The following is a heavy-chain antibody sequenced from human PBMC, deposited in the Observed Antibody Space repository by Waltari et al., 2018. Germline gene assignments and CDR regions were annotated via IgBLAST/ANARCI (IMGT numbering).Heavy chain of an antibody. V-gene: IGHV4-34*02. CDR3: ARSAAIVVRGRYFQY. CDR2: ITDRGLT. CDR1: GGSSFSAYF. Sequence: QVLLQQWGAGLLKPSETLSLSCAVHGGSSFSAYFWNWVRQVPGKGLEWIGEITDRGLTNYNPALKSRATISVDTSRNQFSLTLTSVTAADTALNYCARSAAIVVRGRYFQYWGQGTLVTVSS. J-gene: IGHJ1*01. D-gene: IGHD3-10*01.